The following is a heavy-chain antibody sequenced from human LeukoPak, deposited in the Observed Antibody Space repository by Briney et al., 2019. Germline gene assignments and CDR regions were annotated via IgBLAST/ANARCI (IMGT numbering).Heavy chain of an antibody. V-gene: IGHV3-20*04. J-gene: IGHJ3*02. CDR1: GFTFDHYA. D-gene: IGHD4/OR15-4a*01. CDR2: INWDGRSP. CDR3: ARDLDYPDAFDI. Sequence: GGSLRLSCAASGFTFDHYALTWVRQAPGKGLEWVSAINWDGRSPRYADSVKGRFTISRDNSKNTLYLQMNSLRAEDTAVYYCARDLDYPDAFDIWGQGTMVTVSS.